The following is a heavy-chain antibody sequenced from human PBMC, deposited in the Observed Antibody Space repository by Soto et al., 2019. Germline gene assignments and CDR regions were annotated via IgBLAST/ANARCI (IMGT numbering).Heavy chain of an antibody. D-gene: IGHD2-15*01. CDR2: IYYSGRT. J-gene: IGHJ5*02. V-gene: IGHV4-61*01. CDR3: ARDRGSGGNNNWFDP. Sequence: QVQLQESGPGLVKPSETLSLTCTFSGASVSSASYYWCWIRQPPAKGLEWIGYIYYSGRTDYNPSLKSRLTLSLDTSKYPFSLKLSSVTAADTAVYYCARDRGSGGNNNWFDPWGQGTLVTVSS. CDR1: GASVSSASYY.